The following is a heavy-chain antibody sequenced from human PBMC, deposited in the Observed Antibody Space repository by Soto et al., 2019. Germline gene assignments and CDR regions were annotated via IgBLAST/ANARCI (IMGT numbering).Heavy chain of an antibody. J-gene: IGHJ4*02. CDR1: GGSIDRSNYY. CDR2: TYYNGNA. CDR3: ARHFVAVVIKGWGY. V-gene: IGHV4-39*01. D-gene: IGHD3-10*01. Sequence: SETLSLTCNVSGGSIDRSNYYWDWLRQPPGRGLGWIGTTYYNGNAYYNPSLRSRVSMSVDTSKNQFSLKLISVTAADTAVYYCARHFVAVVIKGWGYWGQGKLVT.